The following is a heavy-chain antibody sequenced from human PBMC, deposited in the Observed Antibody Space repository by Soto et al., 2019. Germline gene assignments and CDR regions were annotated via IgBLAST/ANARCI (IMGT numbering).Heavy chain of an antibody. V-gene: IGHV4-34*01. J-gene: IGHJ6*02. CDR1: GGSFSGYY. Sequence: SSETLSLTCAVYGGSFSGYYWSWIRQPPGKGLEWIGEINHSGSTNYNPSLKSRVTISVDTSKNQFSLKLSSVTAADTAVYYCARGPNYDFWSGPSWGPYYYYYGMDVWGQGTTVTVSS. CDR3: ARGPNYDFWSGPSWGPYYYYYGMDV. D-gene: IGHD3-3*01. CDR2: INHSGST.